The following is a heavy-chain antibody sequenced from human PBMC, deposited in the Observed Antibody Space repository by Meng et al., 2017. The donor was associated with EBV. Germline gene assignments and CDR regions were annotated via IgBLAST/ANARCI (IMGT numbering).Heavy chain of an antibody. CDR2: VNHAGRT. CDR3: AEGRGTFDY. Sequence: QVQIQQWGAWLLKSSGTLSLTCGLFGESFSVYYCSWVRQSPWKGLEWIGEVNHAGRTNFNPSLKSRVSISLDTSKNQFSLKLNSVTVADTAVYYCAEGRGTFDYWGRGTLVTVSS. CDR1: GESFSVYY. V-gene: IGHV4-34*01. J-gene: IGHJ4*02.